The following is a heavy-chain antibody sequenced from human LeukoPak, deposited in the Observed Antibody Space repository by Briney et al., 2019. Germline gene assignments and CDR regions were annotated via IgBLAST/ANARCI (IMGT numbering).Heavy chain of an antibody. D-gene: IGHD6-13*01. V-gene: IGHV3-30*18. J-gene: IGHJ4*02. CDR1: GFTFSSYG. CDR3: AKDIAAAGTLDY. Sequence: PGGSLRLSCAASGFTFSSYGMPWVRQAPGKGLEWVAVISYDGSNKYYADSVKGRFTISRDNSKNTLYLQMNSLRAEDTAVYYCAKDIAAAGTLDYWGQGTLVTVSS. CDR2: ISYDGSNK.